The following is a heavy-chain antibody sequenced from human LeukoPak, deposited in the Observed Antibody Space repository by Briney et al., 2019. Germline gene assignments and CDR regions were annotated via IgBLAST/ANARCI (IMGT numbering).Heavy chain of an antibody. CDR2: MRSRDSNT. CDR3: ARDGSPAIHWYFDL. V-gene: IGHV3-21*01. D-gene: IGHD2-2*02. Sequence: GGSLRLSCAASGFTFSSYAMSWVRQAPGKGLEWVSSMRSRDSNTYYADSVKGRFTISRDIAKNSLYLQMQSLRAEDTAVYYCARDGSPAIHWYFDLWGRGTVVTVSS. CDR1: GFTFSSYA. J-gene: IGHJ2*01.